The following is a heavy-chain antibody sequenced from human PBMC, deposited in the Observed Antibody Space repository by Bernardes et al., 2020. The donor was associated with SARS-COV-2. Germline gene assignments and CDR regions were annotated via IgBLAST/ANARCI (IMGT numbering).Heavy chain of an antibody. CDR3: ARRPRGIVEFVYYYGMDV. D-gene: IGHD3-22*01. CDR2: IYYSGST. Sequence: SETLSLTCTVSGGSISSSSYYWGWIRQPPGKGLEWIGSIYYSGSTYYNPSLKSRVTISVDTSKNQFSLKLSSVTAADTAVYYCARRPRGIVEFVYYYGMDVGSQGTTVTVSS. J-gene: IGHJ6*02. CDR1: GGSISSSSYY. V-gene: IGHV4-39*01.